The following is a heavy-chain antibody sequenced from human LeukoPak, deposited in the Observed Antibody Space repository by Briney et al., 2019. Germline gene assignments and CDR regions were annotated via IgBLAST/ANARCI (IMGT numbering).Heavy chain of an antibody. D-gene: IGHD2-2*01. CDR3: ARLGYCSSTSWYVNYYYYMDV. CDR1: GFTFKDYG. V-gene: IGHV3-20*04. J-gene: IGHJ6*03. CDR2: INWNGGST. Sequence: GGSLRLSCAASGFTFKDYGMSWVRQAPGKGLEWVPGINWNGGSTGYADSVNGRFTISRDNDKNYLYLQMNSLRAEDTAFYYFARLGYCSSTSWYVNYYYYMDVWGKGTTVTVSS.